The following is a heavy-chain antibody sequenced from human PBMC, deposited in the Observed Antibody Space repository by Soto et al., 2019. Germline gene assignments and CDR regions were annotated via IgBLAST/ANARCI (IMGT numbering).Heavy chain of an antibody. V-gene: IGHV4-61*03. CDR3: AGVNDSKKVGY. Sequence: QVQLQESGPGLVKSSETLSLTCTVSGGSVSSEHYYWNWIRQPPGKGLEWIGYIYYTGSTNYHPPLERRLTMSVDTSKNHCSLKLCSVTAADAAVYYCAGVNDSKKVGYWGQGTLVTVSS. CDR2: IYYTGST. J-gene: IGHJ4*02. CDR1: GGSVSSEHYY. D-gene: IGHD3-22*01.